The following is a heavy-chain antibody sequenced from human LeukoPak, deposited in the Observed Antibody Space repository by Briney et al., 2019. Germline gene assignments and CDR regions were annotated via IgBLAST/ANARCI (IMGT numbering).Heavy chain of an antibody. CDR2: IIPIFGTA. J-gene: IGHJ5*02. CDR1: GGTFSSYA. CDR3: ASLDLDYSRFWFDP. D-gene: IGHD4-11*01. V-gene: IGHV1-69*13. Sequence: VASVKVSCKASGGTFSSYAISWVRQAPAQGLEWVGRIIPIFGTANYAQKFQARVTITSDESTSTAYMELSSLRSEDTAVYYCASLDLDYSRFWFDPWGQGTLVTVSS.